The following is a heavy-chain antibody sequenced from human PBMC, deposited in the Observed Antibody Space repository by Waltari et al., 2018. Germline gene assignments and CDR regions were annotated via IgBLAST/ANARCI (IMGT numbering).Heavy chain of an antibody. V-gene: IGHV1-69-2*01. J-gene: IGHJ4*02. Sequence: EVQLVQSGAEVKKPGATVKISCKASGHTFTDSYMHWVQPAPGKGLEWMGRVDPEDGETIYAEKFQGRVTITADTSTDTAYMELSSLRSEDTAVYYCATGTYCSSTSCYDFGGNFDYWGQGTLVTVSS. CDR2: VDPEDGET. CDR3: ATGTYCSSTSCYDFGGNFDY. CDR1: GHTFTDSY. D-gene: IGHD2-2*01.